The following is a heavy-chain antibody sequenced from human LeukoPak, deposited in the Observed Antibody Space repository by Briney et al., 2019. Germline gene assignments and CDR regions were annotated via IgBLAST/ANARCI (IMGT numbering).Heavy chain of an antibody. CDR2: INPIGGST. V-gene: IGHV1-46*01. CDR1: GYNFISYY. J-gene: IGHJ6*02. D-gene: IGHD2-8*01. Sequence: GASVKVSCKASGYNFISYYMHWVRQAPGQGLEWMGIINPIGGSTSYAQKFQDRVTMTRDTSTSTVYMELSSLKSEDTAVYYCAREDVVLVDAVRYYYGMDVWGQGTTVTVSS. CDR3: AREDVVLVDAVRYYYGMDV.